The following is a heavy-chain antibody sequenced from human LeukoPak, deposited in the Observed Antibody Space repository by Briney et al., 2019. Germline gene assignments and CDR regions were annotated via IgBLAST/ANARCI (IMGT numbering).Heavy chain of an antibody. J-gene: IGHJ4*02. V-gene: IGHV3-23*01. D-gene: IGHD6-19*01. CDR2: IGTRDA. Sequence: GGSLRLSCAASGFTFSPYAMNWVRQAPGKGLEWVSSIGTRDAYYAYSVKGRFTISRDNSNNTLYLQMNSLRADDTAVYYCATMVAGTPNYWGQGTLVTVSS. CDR3: ATMVAGTPNY. CDR1: GFTFSPYA.